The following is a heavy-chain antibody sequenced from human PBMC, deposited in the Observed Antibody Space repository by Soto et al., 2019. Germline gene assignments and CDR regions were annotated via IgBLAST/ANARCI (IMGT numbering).Heavy chain of an antibody. D-gene: IGHD6-19*01. CDR3: ARARPDGCTLDP. CDR1: GGSISSGDYY. Sequence: QVQLQESGPGLVKPSQTLSLTCTVSGGSISSGDYYWSWIRQPPGKGLEWIGYIYYRGSTYYNPSLKSRVTTPVDTSKNQFSLNLSSVTAADTAVYYCARARPDGCTLDPWGQGTLVTVSS. V-gene: IGHV4-30-4*01. CDR2: IYYRGST. J-gene: IGHJ5*02.